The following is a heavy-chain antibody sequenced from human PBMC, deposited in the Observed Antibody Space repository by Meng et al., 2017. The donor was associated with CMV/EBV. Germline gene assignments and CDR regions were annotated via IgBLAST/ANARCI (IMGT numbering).Heavy chain of an antibody. Sequence: GESLKISCAASGFTFSSYWMHWVRQVPGKGLVWVSHTNSDGSSTSYVDSVKGRFTISRDNAKNTLYLQMNSLRAEDTAVYYCARDQGGAFDIWGQGTMVTVSS. D-gene: IGHD3-16*01. CDR3: ARDQGGAFDI. V-gene: IGHV3-74*01. CDR2: TNSDGSST. CDR1: GFTFSSYW. J-gene: IGHJ3*02.